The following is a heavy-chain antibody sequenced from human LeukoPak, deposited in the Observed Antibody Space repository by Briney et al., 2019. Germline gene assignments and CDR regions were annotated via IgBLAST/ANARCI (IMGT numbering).Heavy chain of an antibody. Sequence: ASVKVSCKASGYTFTSYDINWVRQATGQGLEWMGWMNPNSGNTGYAQKFQGRVTITRNTSTSTAYMELSSLRSEDTAVYYCARYAPGDSGYEDDAFDIWGQGTMVTVSS. V-gene: IGHV1-8*03. CDR1: GYTFTSYD. CDR2: MNPNSGNT. D-gene: IGHD5-12*01. J-gene: IGHJ3*02. CDR3: ARYAPGDSGYEDDAFDI.